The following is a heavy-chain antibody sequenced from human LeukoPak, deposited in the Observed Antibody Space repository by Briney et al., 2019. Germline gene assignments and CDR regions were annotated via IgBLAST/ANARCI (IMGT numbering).Heavy chain of an antibody. CDR3: VIAAAAHWFDP. CDR1: GGSISSYY. CDR2: IYYSGSA. J-gene: IGHJ5*02. V-gene: IGHV4-39*07. Sequence: SETLSLTCTVSGGSISSYYWGWIRQPPGKGLEWIGNIYYSGSAYYNPSLNSRVTISVDTSKNQFSLKLSSVTAADTAVYYCVIAAAAHWFDPWGQGTLVTVSS. D-gene: IGHD6-13*01.